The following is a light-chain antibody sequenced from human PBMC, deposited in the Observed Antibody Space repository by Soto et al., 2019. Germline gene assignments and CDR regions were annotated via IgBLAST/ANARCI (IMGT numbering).Light chain of an antibody. CDR1: QSISSW. V-gene: IGKV1-5*03. Sequence: DIQMTQSPSTLSASVGDRVTITCRASQSISSWLAWYQQKPGKAPKLLIYKASSLESGVPSRFNGSGSGTEFTLTISSLQPDDFATYYCQQYNSYWTFGQGTKV. J-gene: IGKJ1*01. CDR3: QQYNSYWT. CDR2: KAS.